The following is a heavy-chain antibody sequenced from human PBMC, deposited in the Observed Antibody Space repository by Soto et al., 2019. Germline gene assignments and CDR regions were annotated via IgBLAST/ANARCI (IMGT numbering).Heavy chain of an antibody. D-gene: IGHD2-8*01. CDR2: IYYSGST. V-gene: IGHV4-39*01. Sequence: QLQLQESSPGLVKPSETLSLTCTVSGGSISSNSYYWGWIRQPPGKGLEWIGNIYYSGSTYYNPSLRCRVTISVETSKNQFSLRRSSVAAADTAVYYCAIQGTYEDIRLMLYAIGFDPWVQGTLVTVSS. CDR3: AIQGTYEDIRLMLYAIGFDP. J-gene: IGHJ5*02. CDR1: GGSISSNSYY.